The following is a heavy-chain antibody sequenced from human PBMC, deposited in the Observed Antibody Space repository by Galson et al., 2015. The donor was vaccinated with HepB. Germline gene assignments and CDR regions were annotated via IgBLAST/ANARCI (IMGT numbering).Heavy chain of an antibody. CDR1: GYSFTGYY. J-gene: IGHJ5*02. V-gene: IGHV1-2*02. CDR2: INPNSGGT. Sequence: SVKVSCKASGYSFTGYYMHWVRQAPGQGLEWMGCINPNSGGTNYAQKFQGRVTMTRDTSNSTGYMELSGLRSDDTAVYYCARSSAVGAKNNWFDPWGQGTLVTVSS. D-gene: IGHD1-26*01. CDR3: ARSSAVGAKNNWFDP.